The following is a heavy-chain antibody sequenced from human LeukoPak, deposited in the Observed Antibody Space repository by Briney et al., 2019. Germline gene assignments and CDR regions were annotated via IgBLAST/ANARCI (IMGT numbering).Heavy chain of an antibody. CDR2: IYSGGST. V-gene: IGHV3-53*01. D-gene: IGHD3-9*01. Sequence: GGSLRLSCAASGFTVSSNYMSWVRQAPGKGLEWVSVIYSGGSTYYADSVKGRFTISRDNSKNTLYLQMNSLRAEDTAVYYCARASLYDILTGYYTPYDFDYWGQGTLVTVSS. J-gene: IGHJ4*02. CDR3: ARASLYDILTGYYTPYDFDY. CDR1: GFTVSSNY.